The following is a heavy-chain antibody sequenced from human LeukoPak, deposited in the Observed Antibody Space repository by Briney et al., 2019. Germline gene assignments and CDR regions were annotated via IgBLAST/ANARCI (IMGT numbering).Heavy chain of an antibody. V-gene: IGHV5-51*01. CDR1: GYDFTNYW. D-gene: IGHD2-2*01. CDR3: ARRYCSSISCNPYFFDY. Sequence: GESLKISCQGSGYDFTNYWIGWVRQMPGKGLEWMGIIYPGDSDTRYSPSFQGQVTISVDKSIHTAYLQWSSLKASDTAMYYCARRYCSSISCNPYFFDYWGQGTLVTVSS. CDR2: IYPGDSDT. J-gene: IGHJ4*02.